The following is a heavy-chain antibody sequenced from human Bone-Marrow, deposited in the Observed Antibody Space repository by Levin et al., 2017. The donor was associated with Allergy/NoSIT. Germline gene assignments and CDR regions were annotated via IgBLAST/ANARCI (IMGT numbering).Heavy chain of an antibody. CDR2: IYSGGST. J-gene: IGHJ3*02. D-gene: IGHD2-15*01. V-gene: IGHV3-53*01. CDR3: ARPGGCSGVGCRGRDTFDI. CDR1: GFTVSNNY. Sequence: GGSLRLSCAASGFTVSNNYMTWVRQAPGKGLEWVSLIYSGGSTYYADSVKGRFTISRDSSKNTLYLQMNSLRAEDTAVYYCARPGGCSGVGCRGRDTFDIWGQGTMVTVSS.